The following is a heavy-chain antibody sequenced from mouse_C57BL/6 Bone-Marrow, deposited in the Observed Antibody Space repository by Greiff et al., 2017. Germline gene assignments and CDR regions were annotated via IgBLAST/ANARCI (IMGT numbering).Heavy chain of an antibody. CDR1: GFTFSSYA. D-gene: IGHD1-1*01. CDR2: ISDGGSYT. Sequence: EVKVVESGGGLVKPGGSLKLSCAASGFTFSSYAMSWVRQTPEKRLEWVATISDGGSYTYYPDNVKGRFTISRDNAKNNLYLQMSHLKSEDTAMYYCARDLTTVVPYYYAMDYWGQGTSVTVSS. V-gene: IGHV5-4*01. J-gene: IGHJ4*01. CDR3: ARDLTTVVPYYYAMDY.